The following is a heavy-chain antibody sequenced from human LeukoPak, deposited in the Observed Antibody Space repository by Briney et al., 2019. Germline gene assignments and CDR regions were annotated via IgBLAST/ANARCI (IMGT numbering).Heavy chain of an antibody. CDR2: ISGHNAHT. V-gene: IGHV1-18*01. J-gene: IGHJ4*02. CDR1: GYTFSSYG. CDR3: ARGHGMDLDWTPEEDYFDC. Sequence: ASVKLSCKTSGYTFSSYGISWVRQAPGQGLEWMGWISGHNAHTKYAQNLQGRVTMTTDTSTTTAYMELRSLRSDDTAVYYCARGHGMDLDWTPEEDYFDCWGQGTLVTVSS. D-gene: IGHD3/OR15-3a*01.